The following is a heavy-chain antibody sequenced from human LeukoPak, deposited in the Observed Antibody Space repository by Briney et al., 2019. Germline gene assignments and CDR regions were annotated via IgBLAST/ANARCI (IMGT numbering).Heavy chain of an antibody. V-gene: IGHV3-30*18. D-gene: IGHD3-10*01. CDR1: GFTFSNYG. CDR3: ANDYRSGSFHDF. Sequence: GRSLRLSCAASGFTFSNYGMHWVRQAPDKGLEWVAVISYDGSRKYYADSVKGRFTISRDNSKNTLYLQMNTLRAEDTAVYYCANDYRSGSFHDFWGQGTLVTVSS. J-gene: IGHJ4*02. CDR2: ISYDGSRK.